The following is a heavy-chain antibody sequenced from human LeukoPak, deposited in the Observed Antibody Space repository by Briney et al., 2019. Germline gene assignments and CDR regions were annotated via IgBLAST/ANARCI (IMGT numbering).Heavy chain of an antibody. CDR1: GFTFSSYA. D-gene: IGHD6-13*01. V-gene: IGHV3-23*01. CDR3: ARDRSSWYQRGDAFDI. Sequence: PGGSLRLSCAASGFTFSSYAMSWVRQAPGKGLEWVSAVSGSGGSTYYADSVKGRFTISRDNSKNTLYLQMNSLRAEDTAVYYCARDRSSWYQRGDAFDIWGQGTMVTVSS. CDR2: VSGSGGST. J-gene: IGHJ3*02.